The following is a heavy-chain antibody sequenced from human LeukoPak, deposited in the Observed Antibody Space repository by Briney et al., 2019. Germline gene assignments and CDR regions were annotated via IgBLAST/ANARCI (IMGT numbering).Heavy chain of an antibody. CDR2: IKRDGTEI. CDR3: ARLEVVDTGNWFDP. CDR1: GFTFSNYW. Sequence: GGSLRLSCAASGFTFSNYWMSWVRQAPGKGLEWVANIKRDGTEIYCVDSLKGRFTISRYNAKSSLYLQMDSLRAEDTAVYYCARLEVVDTGNWFDPWGQGILVTVSS. J-gene: IGHJ5*02. D-gene: IGHD2-15*01. V-gene: IGHV3-7*01.